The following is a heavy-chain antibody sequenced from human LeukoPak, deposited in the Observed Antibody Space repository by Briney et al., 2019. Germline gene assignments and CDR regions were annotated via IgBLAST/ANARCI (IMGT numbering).Heavy chain of an antibody. CDR2: IYYSGST. CDR3: ARGVDFWSGYYRERYYMDV. D-gene: IGHD3-3*01. CDR1: GGSISSYY. V-gene: IGHV4-59*01. J-gene: IGHJ6*03. Sequence: PSETLSLTCTVSGGSISSYYWSWIRQPPGKGLEWIGYIYYSGSTNYNPSLKGRVTISVDTSKNQFSLKLSSVTAADTAVYYCARGVDFWSGYYRERYYMDVWGKGTTVTVSS.